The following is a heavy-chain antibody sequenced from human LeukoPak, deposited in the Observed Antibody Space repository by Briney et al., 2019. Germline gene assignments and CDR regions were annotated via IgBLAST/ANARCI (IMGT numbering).Heavy chain of an antibody. CDR2: INPTSANT. J-gene: IGHJ4*02. V-gene: IGHV1-46*01. Sequence: ASVKVSCKAYGYTFTPYYMHWVRQAPGQGLEWMGIINPTSANTRYAQKFQGRVTMTRDTSTSTVYMELSSLTSEDTAVYYCARGQRGGRISWYSHFDYWGQGTLVTVSS. CDR1: GYTFTPYY. D-gene: IGHD6-13*01. CDR3: ARGQRGGRISWYSHFDY.